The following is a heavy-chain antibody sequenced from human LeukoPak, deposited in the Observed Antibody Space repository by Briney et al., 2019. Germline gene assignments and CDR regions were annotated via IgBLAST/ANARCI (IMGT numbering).Heavy chain of an antibody. J-gene: IGHJ3*02. Sequence: PSETLSLTRTASGGSISSSSYYWGWIRQPPGKGLEWSVRIYYSGSTYYNPSLKSRVTISVDTSKNQFSLKLSSVTAADTAVYYCARFEGDYYDSSGGMNAFDIWGQGTMVTVSS. CDR1: GGSISSSSYY. V-gene: IGHV4-39*01. CDR2: IYYSGST. CDR3: ARFEGDYYDSSGGMNAFDI. D-gene: IGHD3-22*01.